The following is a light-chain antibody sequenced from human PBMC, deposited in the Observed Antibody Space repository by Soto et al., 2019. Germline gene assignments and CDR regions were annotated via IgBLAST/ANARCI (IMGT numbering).Light chain of an antibody. Sequence: QSALTQPASVSGSPGQSITISCTGTSSDVGGYNYVSWYQQYPGKAPKLIIYDVSNWPSGVSNRFSGSKSGNTASLTISGLQAEDEAEYHCSSYTITSTYVFGTGTKLTVL. CDR3: SSYTITSTYV. J-gene: IGLJ1*01. CDR1: SSDVGGYNY. V-gene: IGLV2-14*01. CDR2: DVS.